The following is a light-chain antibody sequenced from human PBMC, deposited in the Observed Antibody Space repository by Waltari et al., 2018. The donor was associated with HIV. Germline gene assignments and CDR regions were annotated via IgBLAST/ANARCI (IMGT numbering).Light chain of an antibody. V-gene: IGLV1-47*01. CDR3: AAWDDSLSGPV. Sequence: QSVLTQPPSASGTPGQRVTISCSGRSSNIGNNYVYWYHQLPGPAPKLLIYRSNHRPAGVPDRCSGSSAGTSASLAISGLRAEDEADYYCAAWDDSLSGPVFGGGTKLTVL. J-gene: IGLJ3*02. CDR2: RSN. CDR1: SSNIGNNY.